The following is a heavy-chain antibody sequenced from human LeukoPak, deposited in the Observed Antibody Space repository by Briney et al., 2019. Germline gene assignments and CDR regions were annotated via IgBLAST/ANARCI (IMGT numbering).Heavy chain of an antibody. CDR1: GGSISSSNW. D-gene: IGHD2-15*01. CDR3: ASRGSGGSYAFDI. J-gene: IGHJ3*02. CDR2: IYHSGST. Sequence: SETLSLTCAVSGGSISSSNWWSWVRPPPGKGLEWIGEIYHSGSTNYNPSLKSRVTISVDKSKNQFSLKLSSVTAADTAVYYCASRGSGGSYAFDIWGQGTMVTVSS. V-gene: IGHV4-4*02.